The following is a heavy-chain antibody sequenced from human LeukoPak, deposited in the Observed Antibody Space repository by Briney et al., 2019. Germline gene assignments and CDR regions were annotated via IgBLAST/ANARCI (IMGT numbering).Heavy chain of an antibody. CDR3: EREMRLGEHYYYYGMDV. J-gene: IGHJ6*02. CDR1: GFTFSSSA. CDR2: IWYDGSNK. V-gene: IGHV3-33*08. D-gene: IGHD5-12*01. Sequence: QSGGSLRLSCAASGFTFSSSAMHWVRQAPGKGLEWVAVIWYDGSNKYYADSVRGRFTISRDNSKNTLYLQMNSLRAEDTAVYYCEREMRLGEHYYYYGMDVWGQGTTVTVSS.